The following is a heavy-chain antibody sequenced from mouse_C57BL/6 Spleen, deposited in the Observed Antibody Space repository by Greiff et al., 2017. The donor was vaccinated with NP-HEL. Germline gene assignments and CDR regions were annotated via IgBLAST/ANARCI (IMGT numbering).Heavy chain of an antibody. Sequence: VHVKQSGAELVRPGASVKLSCKASGYTFTDYYINWVKQRPGQGLEWIARIYPGSGNTYYNEKFKGKATLTAEKSSSTAYMQLSSLTSEDSAVYFCARGATRGFAYWGQGTLVTVSA. CDR2: IYPGSGNT. CDR1: GYTFTDYY. CDR3: ARGATRGFAY. V-gene: IGHV1-76*01. D-gene: IGHD3-1*01. J-gene: IGHJ3*01.